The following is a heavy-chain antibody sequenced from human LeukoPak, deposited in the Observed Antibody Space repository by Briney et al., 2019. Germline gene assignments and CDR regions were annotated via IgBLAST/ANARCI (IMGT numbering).Heavy chain of an antibody. D-gene: IGHD6-13*01. CDR3: ARGIAAAGPNWFDP. Sequence: GASVNVSCKASGYTFTSYDINWVRQATGQGLEWMGWMNPNSGNTGYAQKFQGRVTMTRNTSISTAYMELSSLRSEDTAVYYCARGIAAAGPNWFDPWGQGTLVTVSS. J-gene: IGHJ5*02. CDR2: MNPNSGNT. V-gene: IGHV1-8*01. CDR1: GYTFTSYD.